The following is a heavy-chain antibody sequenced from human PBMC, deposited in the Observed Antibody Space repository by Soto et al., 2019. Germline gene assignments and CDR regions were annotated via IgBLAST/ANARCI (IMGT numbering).Heavy chain of an antibody. Sequence: QAHLVESGGGVVQPGRSLRLSCAASGFTFSTYNMHWVRQAPGKGLEWVALISYDGNSKYYADSVKGRFTVSRDISKNTLYLQMNSLRADDTSVYYCAKVLDVLEHHFFYYGMDVWGQGTTVTVS. V-gene: IGHV3-30*18. J-gene: IGHJ6*02. D-gene: IGHD3-3*01. CDR2: ISYDGNSK. CDR3: AKVLDVLEHHFFYYGMDV. CDR1: GFTFSTYN.